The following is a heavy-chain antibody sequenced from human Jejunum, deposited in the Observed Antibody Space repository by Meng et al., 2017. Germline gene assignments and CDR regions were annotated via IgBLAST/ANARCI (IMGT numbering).Heavy chain of an antibody. Sequence: EVQLVEAGGGLVQPGGSLRLSCVASGFTLSSYWMYWVRQPPGKGLVWVSRMKSDGSSTTYADSVKGRFTISRDNAKNTVYLQMNRLRAEDTAVYYCARDRGWDLPYDLWGQGTLVTVSS. CDR1: GFTLSSYW. CDR3: ARDRGWDLPYDL. D-gene: IGHD1-26*01. J-gene: IGHJ4*02. V-gene: IGHV3-74*03. CDR2: MKSDGSST.